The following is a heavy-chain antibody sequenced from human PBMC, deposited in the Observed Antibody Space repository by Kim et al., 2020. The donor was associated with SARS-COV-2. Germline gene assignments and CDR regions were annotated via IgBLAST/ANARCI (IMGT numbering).Heavy chain of an antibody. D-gene: IGHD6-13*01. CDR3: ARDGGIAAAGPPGY. J-gene: IGHJ4*02. CDR1: GGSISSSNW. Sequence: SETLSLTCAVSGGSISSSNWWSWVRQPPGKGLEWIGEIYHSGSTNYNPSLKSRVTISVDKSKNQFSLKLSSVTAADTAVYYCARDGGIAAAGPPGYWGQGTLVTVSS. V-gene: IGHV4-4*02. CDR2: IYHSGST.